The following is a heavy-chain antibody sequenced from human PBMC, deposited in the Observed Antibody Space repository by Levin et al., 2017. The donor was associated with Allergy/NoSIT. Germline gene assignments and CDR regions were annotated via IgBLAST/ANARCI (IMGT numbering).Heavy chain of an antibody. V-gene: IGHV1-18*01. CDR1: GYTFIDYA. Sequence: PMASVKVSCKASGYTFIDYAISWVRQAPGQGLEWMGWISVHNSKTKYAQKFQDRVTLTTDSSTSTAYMELRSLRTDDTAVIYCARGYCGSTSCYLPGYYGMDVWGQGTTVTVSS. D-gene: IGHD2-2*01. J-gene: IGHJ6*02. CDR3: ARGYCGSTSCYLPGYYGMDV. CDR2: ISVHNSKT.